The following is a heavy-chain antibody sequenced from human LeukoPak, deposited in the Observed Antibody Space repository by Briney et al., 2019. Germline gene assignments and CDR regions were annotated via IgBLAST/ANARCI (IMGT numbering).Heavy chain of an antibody. D-gene: IGHD5-18*01. V-gene: IGHV3-23*01. Sequence: PGGSLRLSCAASGFTFSSYAMHWVRQAPGKGLEWVSAISGSGGSTYYADSVKGRFTISRDNSKNTLYLQMNSLRAEDTAVYYCAKQAVSGYSYGYPYFDYWGQGTLITVSS. J-gene: IGHJ4*02. CDR3: AKQAVSGYSYGYPYFDY. CDR2: ISGSGGST. CDR1: GFTFSSYA.